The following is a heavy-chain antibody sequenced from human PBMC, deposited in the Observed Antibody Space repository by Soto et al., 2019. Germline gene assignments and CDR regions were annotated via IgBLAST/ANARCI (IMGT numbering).Heavy chain of an antibody. CDR1: GFTFSSYA. CDR3: ARGSSSWYFDY. J-gene: IGHJ4*02. CDR2: ISYDGSNK. D-gene: IGHD6-13*01. Sequence: GGSLRLSCAASGFTFSSYATHWVRQAPGKGLEWVAVISYDGSNKYYADSVKGRFTISRDNSKNTLYLQMNSLRAEDTAVYYCARGSSSWYFDYWGQGTLVTVSS. V-gene: IGHV3-30*04.